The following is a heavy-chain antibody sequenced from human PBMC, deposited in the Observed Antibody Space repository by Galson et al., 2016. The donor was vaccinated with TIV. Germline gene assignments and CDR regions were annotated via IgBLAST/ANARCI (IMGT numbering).Heavy chain of an antibody. V-gene: IGHV1-2*02. Sequence: SVKVSCKASGYTFTGHYMHWVRQAPGQGLEWMGWINPNSGDTNYAQNFQDRVTMTRDTSIRTAYMELSRLKSDDTAVYYCARDLDSTVTAPFDYWGQGTLVTISS. CDR2: INPNSGDT. D-gene: IGHD4-17*01. J-gene: IGHJ4*02. CDR3: ARDLDSTVTAPFDY. CDR1: GYTFTGHY.